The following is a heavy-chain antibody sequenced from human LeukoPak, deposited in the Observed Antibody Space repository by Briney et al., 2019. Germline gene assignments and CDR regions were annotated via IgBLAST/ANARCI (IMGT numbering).Heavy chain of an antibody. V-gene: IGHV3-53*01. D-gene: IGHD5-24*01. CDR2: IYSGGST. Sequence: GGSLRLSCAASGFTVSSNYMSWVRQAPGKGLEWVSVIYSGGSTYYADSVKGRSTISRDNSKNTMYLQMNSLRAEDTAVYYCARGGDGYNQDIDYWGQGTLVTVSS. J-gene: IGHJ4*02. CDR3: ARGGDGYNQDIDY. CDR1: GFTVSSNY.